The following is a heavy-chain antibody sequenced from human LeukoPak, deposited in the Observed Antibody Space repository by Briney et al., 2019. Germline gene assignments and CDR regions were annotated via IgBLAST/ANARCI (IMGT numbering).Heavy chain of an antibody. CDR1: GFTFSSYA. D-gene: IGHD2-21*01. CDR3: AKTVVVITFRFDS. Sequence: AGGSLRLSCAASGFTFSSYAMHWVRQAPGKGLEWVALISYDGSNKYHADSVKGRFTISRDNSQNTLDLQMNSLRAEDTAIYYCAKTVVVITFRFDSWGQGSLVTVSS. V-gene: IGHV3-30*04. J-gene: IGHJ4*02. CDR2: ISYDGSNK.